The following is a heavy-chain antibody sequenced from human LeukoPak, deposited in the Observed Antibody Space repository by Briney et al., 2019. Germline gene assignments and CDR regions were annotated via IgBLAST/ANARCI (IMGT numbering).Heavy chain of an antibody. J-gene: IGHJ4*02. CDR3: AGGRERDGYSIDY. D-gene: IGHD5-24*01. V-gene: IGHV3-74*01. CDR1: GFTFSNHW. CDR2: IDGGGSST. Sequence: GGSLRLSCAASGFTFSNHWMHWVRQVPGKGLVWVSRIDGGGSSTSYADSVKGRFSIFRDNAKNSLYLQMNSLRAEDTAVYYCAGGRERDGYSIDYWGQGTLVTVSS.